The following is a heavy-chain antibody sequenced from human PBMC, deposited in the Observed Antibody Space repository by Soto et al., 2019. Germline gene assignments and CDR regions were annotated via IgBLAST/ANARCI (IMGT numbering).Heavy chain of an antibody. J-gene: IGHJ4*02. D-gene: IGHD1-26*01. Sequence: ASVKVSCKASGYTFSSYYMNWVRQAPGQGLEWLGIINPSGGYTTYAQRFLGRVTMTSDTSAGTVYMQLSSLTSEDTAVYYCARDDSGFSGSHYIDYFNYWGQGALVTVSS. CDR2: INPSGGYT. V-gene: IGHV1-46*01. CDR3: ARDDSGFSGSHYIDYFNY. CDR1: GYTFSSYY.